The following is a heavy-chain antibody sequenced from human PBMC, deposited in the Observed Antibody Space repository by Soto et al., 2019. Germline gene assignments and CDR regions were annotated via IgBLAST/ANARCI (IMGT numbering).Heavy chain of an antibody. V-gene: IGHV3-30*18. CDR2: ISYDGSNK. CDR3: AKDSITIFGVVINGYYYGMDV. D-gene: IGHD3-3*01. Sequence: GGSLRLSCAASGFTFSSYGMHWVRQAPGKGLEWVAVISYDGSNKYYADSVKGRFTISRDNSKNTLYLQMNSLRAEDTAVYYCAKDSITIFGVVINGYYYGMDVWGQGTTVTVSS. J-gene: IGHJ6*02. CDR1: GFTFSSYG.